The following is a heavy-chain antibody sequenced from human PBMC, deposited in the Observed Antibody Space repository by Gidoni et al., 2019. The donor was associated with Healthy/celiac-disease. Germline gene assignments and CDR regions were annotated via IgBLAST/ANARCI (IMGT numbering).Heavy chain of an antibody. V-gene: IGHV3-30*04. CDR3: ARAYYYDSSGYPKTFNAFDI. CDR1: GFPFSSYA. Sequence: QVQLVESGGGVVQPGRSLRLSCAASGFPFSSYAMHWVRQAPGKGLEWVAVISYDGSNKYYADSVKGRFTISRDNSKNTLYLQMNSLRAEDTAVYYCARAYYYDSSGYPKTFNAFDIWGQGTMVTVSS. D-gene: IGHD3-22*01. J-gene: IGHJ3*02. CDR2: ISYDGSNK.